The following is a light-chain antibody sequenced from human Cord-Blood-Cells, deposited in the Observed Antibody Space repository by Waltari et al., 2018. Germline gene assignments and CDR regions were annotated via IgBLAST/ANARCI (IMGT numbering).Light chain of an antibody. V-gene: IGLV2-11*01. J-gene: IGLJ1*01. Sequence: QSALTQPPSVSGSPGQSVTISCPGTSSDAGGYNYVPWYQQHPGKAPKLRIYEVSKRPSWVPDRFSGSKSGNTASLTISGLQAEDEADYYCCSYAGSYTHYVFGTGTKVTVL. CDR1: SSDAGGYNY. CDR3: CSYAGSYTHYV. CDR2: EVS.